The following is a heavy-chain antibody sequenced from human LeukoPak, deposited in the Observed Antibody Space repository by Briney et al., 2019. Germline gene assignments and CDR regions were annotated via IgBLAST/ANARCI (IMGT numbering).Heavy chain of an antibody. CDR3: SLSRSDDREKGLLGTENAFDI. CDR1: GFTFSSHS. Sequence: PGGSLRLSCAASGFTFSSHSMSWVRQAPGKGLEWVSIISGSGGRTYYIDSVKGRFTISRDNSKSTLYLQMNSLTAEDTAVYYCSLSRSDDREKGLLGTENAFDIWGQGTMVTVSS. V-gene: IGHV3-23*01. D-gene: IGHD3-16*01. CDR2: ISGSGGRT. J-gene: IGHJ3*02.